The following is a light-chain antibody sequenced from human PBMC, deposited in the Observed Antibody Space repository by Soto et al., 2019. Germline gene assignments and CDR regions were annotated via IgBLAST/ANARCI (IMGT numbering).Light chain of an antibody. CDR3: QHYNKAPWT. CDR1: QDVYTF. J-gene: IGKJ1*01. CDR2: DAS. Sequence: VQMTQSPSSLSASVGDRVTITCPASQDVYTFLAWYRQRPGRAPELLIYDASTLQAGVPSRFSGDGFGTHFILTISSLQPEDVAPYYCQHYNKAPWTFGQGTKV. V-gene: IGKV1-27*01.